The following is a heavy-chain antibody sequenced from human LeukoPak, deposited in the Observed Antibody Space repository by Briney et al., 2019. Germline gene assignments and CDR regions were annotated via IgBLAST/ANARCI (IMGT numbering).Heavy chain of an antibody. J-gene: IGHJ4*02. CDR1: GFTFSSYW. CDR3: AKDRHSGSPFDY. Sequence: PGGSLRLSCAASGFTFSSYWMSWVRQAPGKGLEWVANIKQDGSEKYYVDSVKGRFTISRDNSKNTLYLQMNSLRAEDTAVYYCAKDRHSGSPFDYWGQGTLVTVSS. V-gene: IGHV3-7*01. CDR2: IKQDGSEK. D-gene: IGHD1-26*01.